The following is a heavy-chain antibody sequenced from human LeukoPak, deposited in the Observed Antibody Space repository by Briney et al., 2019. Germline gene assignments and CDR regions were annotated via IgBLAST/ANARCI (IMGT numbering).Heavy chain of an antibody. D-gene: IGHD3-3*01. CDR1: GFTFSSYA. J-gene: IGHJ4*02. CDR3: ARYPITIFGVAEYYFDY. CDR2: ISGSGGST. V-gene: IGHV3-23*01. Sequence: PGGSLRLSCAASGFTFSSYAMSWVRQAPGKGLEWVSAISGSGGSTYYADSVKGRFTISRDNAKNSLYLQMNSLRAEDTAVYYCARYPITIFGVAEYYFDYWGQGTLVTVSS.